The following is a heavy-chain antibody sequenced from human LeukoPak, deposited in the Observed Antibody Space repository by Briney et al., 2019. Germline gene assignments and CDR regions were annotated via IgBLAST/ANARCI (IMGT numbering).Heavy chain of an antibody. Sequence: ASVKVSCKVSGYTFTDYYMYWVRQAPGQGLEYMGWINPNSGGTNYAQKFQGRVTMTRDTSISTAYMELSSLRSDDTAMYYCARVHWRPATHWFDPWGQGTLVTVSS. CDR1: GYTFTDYY. CDR3: ARVHWRPATHWFDP. D-gene: IGHD2-2*01. J-gene: IGHJ5*02. CDR2: INPNSGGT. V-gene: IGHV1-2*02.